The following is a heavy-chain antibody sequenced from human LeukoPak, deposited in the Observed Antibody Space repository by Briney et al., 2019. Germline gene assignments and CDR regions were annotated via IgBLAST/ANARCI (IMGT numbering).Heavy chain of an antibody. CDR2: MNPNSGNT. CDR1: GYTFTSYD. J-gene: IGHJ5*02. CDR3: AREVRRYNWFDP. D-gene: IGHD6-25*01. Sequence: ASVKVSCKASGYTFTSYDINWVRQATGQGLEWMGWMNPNSGNTGYAQKFQGRVTITRNTSISTAYMELSSLRSEDTAVYYCAREVRRYNWFDPWGQGTLVTVSS. V-gene: IGHV1-8*03.